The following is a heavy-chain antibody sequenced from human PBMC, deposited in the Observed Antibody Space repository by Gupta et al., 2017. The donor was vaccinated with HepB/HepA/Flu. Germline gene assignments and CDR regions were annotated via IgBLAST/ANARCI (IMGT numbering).Heavy chain of an antibody. Sequence: QLRIQESGPGLQKPSDTLSLTCSVSGGSITMSNFFWAWIRQPPGGGLEWIGSMFYSGDTYYNPSLKSRVTISVDTSMNQFSLRLKSVTATDTAIYYCARPTSNYWGPGTLVIVSS. V-gene: IGHV4-39*01. J-gene: IGHJ4*01. CDR1: GGSITMSNFF. CDR2: MFYSGDT. CDR3: ARPTSNY.